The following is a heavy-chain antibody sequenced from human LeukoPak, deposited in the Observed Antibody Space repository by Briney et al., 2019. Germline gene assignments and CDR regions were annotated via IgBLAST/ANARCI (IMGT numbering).Heavy chain of an antibody. CDR1: GFTFSDDN. D-gene: IGHD6-13*01. CDR3: ARVSTAVSLAIDY. CDR2: ISSSSTYI. V-gene: IGHV3-21*06. J-gene: IGHJ4*02. Sequence: PGGSLTLSCAASGFTFSDDNMNWVRQAPGKGLELVSVISSSSTYIYYADSVKGRFTISRDNAKNSLYLQMNSLRAEDTAVYYCARVSTAVSLAIDYWGQGTLVTVST.